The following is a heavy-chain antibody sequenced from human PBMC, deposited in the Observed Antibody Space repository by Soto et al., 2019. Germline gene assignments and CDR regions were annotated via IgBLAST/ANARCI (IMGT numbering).Heavy chain of an antibody. J-gene: IGHJ4*02. CDR3: ARGSEDILTGYRSPYYFDY. CDR2: ISSSSSYI. Sequence: GGSLRLSCAASGFTFRSYSMKLVRPAPGKGLEKVSSISSSSSYIYYAASVKGRFTISRDNAKNSLYLKMNSLRAEDTAVFYCARGSEDILTGYRSPYYFDYWGQGTLVTVSS. CDR1: GFTFRSYS. V-gene: IGHV3-21*01. D-gene: IGHD3-9*01.